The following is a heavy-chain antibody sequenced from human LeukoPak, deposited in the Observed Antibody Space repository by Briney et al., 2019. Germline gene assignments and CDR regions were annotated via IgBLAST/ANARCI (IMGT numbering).Heavy chain of an antibody. V-gene: IGHV1-8*01. CDR2: TNPNSGNT. Sequence: ASVKVSCKASGYTFTSYDINWVRQATGQGLEWMGWTNPNSGNTGYAQKFQGRVTMTRNASISTAYMELSSLRSEDTAVYYCARVGYSSSSQFDYWGQGTLVTVSS. CDR3: ARVGYSSSSQFDY. D-gene: IGHD6-6*01. J-gene: IGHJ4*02. CDR1: GYTFTSYD.